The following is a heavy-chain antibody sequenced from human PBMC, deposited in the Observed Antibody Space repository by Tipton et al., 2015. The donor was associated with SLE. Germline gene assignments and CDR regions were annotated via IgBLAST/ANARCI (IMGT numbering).Heavy chain of an antibody. CDR2: RFHDGNI. V-gene: IGHV4-59*02. D-gene: IGHD6-19*01. Sequence: LRLSCTVSGDSVKSRYWIWVRQPAGRGLEWLAYRFHDGNINYNPSLKSRVTMSVDTSKNQFSLKLTSLTAADTALYYCARNKAVAGTVIEYWGPGTLVTVSS. CDR1: GDSVKSRY. CDR3: ARNKAVAGTVIEY. J-gene: IGHJ4*02.